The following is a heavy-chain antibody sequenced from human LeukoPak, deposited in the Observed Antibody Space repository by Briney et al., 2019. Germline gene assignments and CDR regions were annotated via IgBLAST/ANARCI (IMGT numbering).Heavy chain of an antibody. V-gene: IGHV4-59*01. CDR2: IYNSGTT. Sequence: SQTLSLTCTVSGASISSYYWSWIRQSPGKGLEWIGYIYNSGTTNYNPSLKSRVSISKDVSKNQFSLRVTSVTAADTAVYYCARVGGAPLGAFDIWGQGTVVTVSS. D-gene: IGHD3-16*01. J-gene: IGHJ3*02. CDR3: ARVGGAPLGAFDI. CDR1: GASISSYY.